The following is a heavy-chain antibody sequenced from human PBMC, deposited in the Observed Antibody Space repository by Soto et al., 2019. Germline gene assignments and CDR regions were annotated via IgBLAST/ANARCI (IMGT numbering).Heavy chain of an antibody. Sequence: KPSETLSLTCAVYGGSFSGYYWSWIRQPPGKGLEWIGEINHSGSTNYNPSLKSRVTISVDTSKNQFSLKLSSVTAADTAVYYCAREAKYYDFWSGYRKGSGYFQHWGQGTLVTVSS. CDR3: AREAKYYDFWSGYRKGSGYFQH. D-gene: IGHD3-3*01. CDR2: INHSGST. V-gene: IGHV4-34*01. CDR1: GGSFSGYY. J-gene: IGHJ1*01.